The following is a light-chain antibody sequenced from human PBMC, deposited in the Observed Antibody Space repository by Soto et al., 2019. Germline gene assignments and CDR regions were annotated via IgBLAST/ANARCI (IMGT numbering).Light chain of an antibody. Sequence: QSVLTQPASVSGSPGQSITISCTGTSSDAGGYNYVSWYQQHPGKAPKLMIYDVSTRPSGVSNRFSGSKADNTASLSISGLEAEEEADYYCSLYTCSSRLNWVFGGGTKLTVL. J-gene: IGLJ3*02. V-gene: IGLV2-14*01. CDR3: SLYTCSSRLNWV. CDR2: DVS. CDR1: SSDAGGYNY.